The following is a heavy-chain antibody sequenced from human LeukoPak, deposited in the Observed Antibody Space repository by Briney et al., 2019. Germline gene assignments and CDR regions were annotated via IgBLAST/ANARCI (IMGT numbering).Heavy chain of an antibody. CDR1: GVSIRSSTYY. J-gene: IGHJ5*02. V-gene: IGHV4-39*01. Sequence: PSETLSLTCTVSGVSIRSSTYYWGWIRQPPGKGLEWIGSIYYSGSTYYNPSLKSRVTISVDTSKNQFSLKLTSVTAADTAVYYCARHPSGRMWLQQGGWFDPWGQGTLVTVSS. CDR2: IYYSGST. CDR3: ARHPSGRMWLQQGGWFDP. D-gene: IGHD5-24*01.